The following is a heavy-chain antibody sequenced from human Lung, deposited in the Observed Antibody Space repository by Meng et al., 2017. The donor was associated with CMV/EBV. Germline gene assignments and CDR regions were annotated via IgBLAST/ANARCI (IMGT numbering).Heavy chain of an antibody. V-gene: IGHV1-69*05. CDR1: GYTFTSYD. Sequence: VKVSCXASGYTFTSYDINWVRQATGQGLEWMGGIIPIFGTANYAQKFQGRVTITTDESTSTAYMELSSLRSEDTAVYYCARDLQAARPGYYYGMDVWGQGTTVTVSS. CDR3: ARDLQAARPGYYYGMDV. J-gene: IGHJ6*02. D-gene: IGHD6-6*01. CDR2: IIPIFGTA.